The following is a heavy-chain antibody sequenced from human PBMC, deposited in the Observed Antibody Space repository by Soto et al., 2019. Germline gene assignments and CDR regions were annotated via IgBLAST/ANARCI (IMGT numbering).Heavy chain of an antibody. CDR2: ISYDGSNK. CDR1: GFTFSSYG. V-gene: IGHV3-30*18. CDR3: AKRYYYGSRNSPVDV. D-gene: IGHD3-10*01. J-gene: IGHJ6*04. Sequence: QVQLVESGGGVVQPGRSLRLSCAASGFTFSSYGMHWVRQAPGKGLEWVAVISYDGSNKYYADSVKGRFTISRDNSKNTLYLQMNSLRAEDTAVYYCAKRYYYGSRNSPVDVWGKGTTVTVSS.